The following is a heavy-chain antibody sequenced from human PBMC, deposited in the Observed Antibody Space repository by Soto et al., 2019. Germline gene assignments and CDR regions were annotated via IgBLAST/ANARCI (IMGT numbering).Heavy chain of an antibody. CDR3: ARGPNCSGGSCYSKGYMDV. Sequence: SETLSLTCAVYGGSFSGYYWSWIRQPPWKGLEWIGEINHSGSTNYNPSLKSRVTISVDTSKNQFSLKLSSVTAADTAVYYCARGPNCSGGSCYSKGYMDVWGKGTTVIGSS. CDR1: GGSFSGYY. V-gene: IGHV4-34*01. D-gene: IGHD2-15*01. CDR2: INHSGST. J-gene: IGHJ6*03.